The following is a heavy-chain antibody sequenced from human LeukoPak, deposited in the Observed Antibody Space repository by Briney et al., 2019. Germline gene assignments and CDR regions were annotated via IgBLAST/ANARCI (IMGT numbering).Heavy chain of an antibody. J-gene: IGHJ5*02. CDR3: AKVRDLDTVLGRFDN. Sequence: GGSLRLSCAASGFTFSSYAMSWVRQAPGKGLEWVSVISGNGGRAYYADSVKGRFTISRDNSKNTLYLQMNSLRAEDTAVYYCAKVRDLDTVLGRFDNWGQGTLVTVSS. CDR1: GFTFSSYA. D-gene: IGHD5-18*01. V-gene: IGHV3-23*01. CDR2: ISGNGGRA.